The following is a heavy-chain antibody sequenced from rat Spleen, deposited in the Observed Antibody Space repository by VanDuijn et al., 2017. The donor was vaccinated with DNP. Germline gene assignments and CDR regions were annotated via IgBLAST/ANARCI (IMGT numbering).Heavy chain of an antibody. CDR1: GFTFSDYN. CDR2: ISTSGGST. V-gene: IGHV5S23*01. D-gene: IGHD1-10*01. CDR3: TRDNTNSPFGF. Sequence: EVQLVESGGGLVQPGRSLKLSCAASGFTFSDYNMAWVRQAPKKGLEWVATISTSGGSTYFRDSVKGRFTVSRDNAKSSLYLQMDSLRSEDTATYYCTRDNTNSPFGFWGQGVMVTVSS. J-gene: IGHJ2*01.